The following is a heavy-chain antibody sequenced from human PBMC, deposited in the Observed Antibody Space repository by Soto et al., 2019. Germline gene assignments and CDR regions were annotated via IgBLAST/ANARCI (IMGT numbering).Heavy chain of an antibody. J-gene: IGHJ4*02. CDR1: GGSISSTNW. D-gene: IGHD6-13*01. V-gene: IGHV4-4*02. CDR2: IHHSGST. Sequence: SDSLSLTCAVSGGSISSTNWWTWVRQPPGKGLEWIGEIHHSGSTNYNPSLKSRVIISVDKSKNQFSLRLSSVTAADTAVYYCARGRAAAGTKPFDYWGQGKLVTVSS. CDR3: ARGRAAAGTKPFDY.